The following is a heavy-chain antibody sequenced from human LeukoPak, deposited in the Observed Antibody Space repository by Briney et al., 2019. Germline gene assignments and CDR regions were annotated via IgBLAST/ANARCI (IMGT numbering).Heavy chain of an antibody. CDR1: GFMFSSYG. CDR3: AKNRGDGYNSFDS. J-gene: IGHJ4*02. CDR2: IYNDGTT. Sequence: GGSLRLSCAASGFMFSSYGMSWVRQAPGKGLEWVSAIYNDGTTYYADSVKGRFTISRDNSKNTLYLQMNSLRAEDTAVYYCAKNRGDGYNSFDSWGQGTLVTVSS. D-gene: IGHD5-24*01. V-gene: IGHV3-23*05.